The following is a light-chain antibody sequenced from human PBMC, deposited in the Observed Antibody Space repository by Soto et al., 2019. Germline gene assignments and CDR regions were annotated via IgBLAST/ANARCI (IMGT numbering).Light chain of an antibody. CDR2: DAS. CDR3: QLYAISPKT. J-gene: IGKJ1*01. V-gene: IGKV3-20*01. Sequence: EIVLTQSPGTLSLSPGERATLSCRASQTVSSTSLAWYQQRPGQAPRLLIFDASTRVTGIPDRFSASGSGTDFTLTISRLEPEDFAVYFCQLYAISPKTFGQGTKVEIK. CDR1: QTVSSTS.